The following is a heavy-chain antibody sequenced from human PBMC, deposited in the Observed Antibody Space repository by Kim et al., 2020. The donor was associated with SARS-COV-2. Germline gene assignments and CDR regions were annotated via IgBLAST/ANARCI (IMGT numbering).Heavy chain of an antibody. Sequence: SETLSLTCTVSGGSVSSHANYWSWIRQPPGKGLEWIGYLYYTSNTNYNPSLRGRVTISPDASKNQFPLRLSPVTAAATAVYFCARVSFDAFDFWGQGT. V-gene: IGHV4-61*08. CDR3: ARVSFDAFDF. J-gene: IGHJ3*01. CDR2: LYYTSNT. CDR1: GGSVSSHANY.